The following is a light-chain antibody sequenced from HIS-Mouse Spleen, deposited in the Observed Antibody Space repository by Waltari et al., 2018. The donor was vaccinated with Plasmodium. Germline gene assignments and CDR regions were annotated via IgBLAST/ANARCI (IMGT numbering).Light chain of an antibody. CDR2: EDS. CDR3: YSTDSSGNHRV. Sequence: SYELTQPPSVSVSPGQPARITCPGAALPTKYSYWYQQKSGQAPVLGIYEDSKRPSGLPERFSGSSSGTMATLTISGAQVEDEADYYCYSTDSSGNHRVFGGGTKLTVL. J-gene: IGLJ3*02. CDR1: ALPTKY. V-gene: IGLV3-10*01.